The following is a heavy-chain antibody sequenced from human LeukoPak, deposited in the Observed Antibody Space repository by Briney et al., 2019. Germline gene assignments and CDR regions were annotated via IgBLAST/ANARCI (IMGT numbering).Heavy chain of an antibody. J-gene: IGHJ5*02. Sequence: GASVKVSCTASGYTFNSYGISWVRQAPGQGLEWMGWISTYNGHTNYAQKLQGRVTMTTDTSTSTVYMELRSLRSDDTAVYYCARFLPQKWELPGNWIDPWGQGTLVTVSS. V-gene: IGHV1-18*01. D-gene: IGHD1-26*01. CDR2: ISTYNGHT. CDR1: GYTFNSYG. CDR3: ARFLPQKWELPGNWIDP.